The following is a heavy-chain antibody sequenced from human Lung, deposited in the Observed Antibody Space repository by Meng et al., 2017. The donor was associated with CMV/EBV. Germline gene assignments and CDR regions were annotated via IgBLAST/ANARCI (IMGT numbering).Heavy chain of an antibody. Sequence: QITLEWSGPTLDKPTKTRTLASGCTDGSRWTSGVGVVWMRQPPGKDLEWLVLIYWDDDNRYSPAQKCRLTINKDSAKNQVVLTMTNRDPWDTATYYCAHERNGTYFDYWGQGTLVTVSS. CDR1: DGSRWTSGVG. CDR2: IYWDDDN. CDR3: AHERNGTYFDY. D-gene: IGHD1-7*01. J-gene: IGHJ4*02. V-gene: IGHV2-5*02.